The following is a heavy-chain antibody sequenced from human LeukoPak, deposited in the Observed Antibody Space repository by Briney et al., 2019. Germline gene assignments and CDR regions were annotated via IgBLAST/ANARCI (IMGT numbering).Heavy chain of an antibody. CDR1: GDSISSSSYY. J-gene: IGHJ4*02. V-gene: IGHV4-39*07. CDR2: IYYSGST. Sequence: SETPSLTCTVSGDSISSSSYYWGWIRQPPGKGLEWIGSIYYSGSTYYNPSLKSRVSISVDTSKNQFSLKLSSVTAADTAVYYCARDPAMVRGDYYFDYWGQGTLVTVSS. D-gene: IGHD3-10*01. CDR3: ARDPAMVRGDYYFDY.